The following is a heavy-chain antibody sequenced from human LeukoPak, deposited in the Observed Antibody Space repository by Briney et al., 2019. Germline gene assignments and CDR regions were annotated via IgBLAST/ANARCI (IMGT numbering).Heavy chain of an antibody. CDR2: ISNSGSSI. CDR3: ARTRDGPFAY. J-gene: IGHJ4*02. Sequence: PGVSLRLSCAASGFTFSSYEMNWVRQAAGKGLEWLSHISNSGSSIQYADSVKGRFTISRDNATNSLYLQMNSLRVEDTAVYYCARTRDGPFAYWGQGTLVTVSS. D-gene: IGHD5-24*01. CDR1: GFTFSSYE. V-gene: IGHV3-48*03.